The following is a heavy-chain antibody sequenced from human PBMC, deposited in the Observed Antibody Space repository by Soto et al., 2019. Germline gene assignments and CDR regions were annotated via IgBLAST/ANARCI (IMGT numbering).Heavy chain of an antibody. J-gene: IGHJ4*02. V-gene: IGHV3-33*01. D-gene: IGHD5-18*01. CDR3: ARGYSHGSIDY. CDR1: GFTFSSYG. Sequence: QVQVVESGGGVVQPGRSLRLSCAASGFTFSSYGMHWVRQAPGKGLEWVAVIWYDGSNKHYADSVKGRFTISGDKSKNTLYVQMNSLIAEDPAVYYCARGYSHGSIDYWGQGTLVTGSS. CDR2: IWYDGSNK.